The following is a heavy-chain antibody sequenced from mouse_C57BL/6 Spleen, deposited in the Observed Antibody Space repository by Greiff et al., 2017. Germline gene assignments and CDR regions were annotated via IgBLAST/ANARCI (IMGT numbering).Heavy chain of an antibody. CDR1: GYTFTSYW. CDR3: ARMEAYYWYFDV. J-gene: IGHJ1*03. CDR2: IYTSDSET. V-gene: IGHV1-61*01. D-gene: IGHD6-5*01. Sequence: QVQLQQPGAELVRPGSSVKLSCKASGYTFTSYWMDWVKQRPGQGLEWIGNIYTSDSETHYNQKFKDKATLTVDKSSSTAYMQLSSLTSEDSAVYYCARMEAYYWYFDVWGTGTTVTVSS.